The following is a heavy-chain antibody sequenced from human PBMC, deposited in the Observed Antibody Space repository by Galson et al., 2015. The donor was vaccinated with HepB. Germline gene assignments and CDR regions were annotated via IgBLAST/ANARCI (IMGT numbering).Heavy chain of an antibody. CDR3: AKDPHASNWFFDL. CDR1: GFTFSNYA. D-gene: IGHD2-2*01. CDR2: ITANSDST. V-gene: IGHV3-23*01. Sequence: SLRLSCAASGFTFSNYAMSWVRQAPGKGLELVSAITANSDSTFYADSVKGRFTVSRDNSNDRMYLQMNSLRAEDTAVYSCAKDPHASNWFFDLWGRGTLVTFSS. J-gene: IGHJ2*01.